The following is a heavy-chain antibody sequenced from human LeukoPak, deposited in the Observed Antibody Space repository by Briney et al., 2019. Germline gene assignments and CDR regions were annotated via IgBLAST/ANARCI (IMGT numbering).Heavy chain of an antibody. CDR3: ARDPPSGSYFSFDY. V-gene: IGHV3-7*01. D-gene: IGHD1-26*01. CDR2: IKQDGSEK. Sequence: PGGSLRLSCAASGFTFSSYWMSWVRQAPGKGLEWVANIKQDGSEKYYVDSVKGRFTISRDNAKNSLYLQMNSLRAEDTAVYYCARDPPSGSYFSFDYWGQGTLVTVSS. CDR1: GFTFSSYW. J-gene: IGHJ4*02.